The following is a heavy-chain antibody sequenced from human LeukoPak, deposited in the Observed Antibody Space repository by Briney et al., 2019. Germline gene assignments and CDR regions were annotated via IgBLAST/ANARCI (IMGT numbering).Heavy chain of an antibody. CDR2: INPSGGRT. CDR3: AAQVFYGSGGYYNS. V-gene: IGHV1-46*01. CDR1: GYTFTTYY. D-gene: IGHD3-10*01. J-gene: IGHJ4*02. Sequence: GASVKVSCKASGYTFTTYYTHWVRQAPGQGLEWMGIINPSGGRTSCAQKFQGRLTMTRDASTSTVYMELSSLGSEDTAVYYCAAQVFYGSGGYYNSWGQGTLVTVSS.